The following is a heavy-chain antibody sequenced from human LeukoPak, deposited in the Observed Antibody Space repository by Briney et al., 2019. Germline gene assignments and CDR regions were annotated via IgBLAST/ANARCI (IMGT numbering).Heavy chain of an antibody. V-gene: IGHV3-48*01. Sequence: GGSLRLSCAASGFTFSYYSMNWVRQAPGKGLEWLSYITSSGSGVHYADSVKGRFTISRDNAENSLYLQMNSLRADDTAVYYCARTPSSSSSWHWGRGTLVTVSS. D-gene: IGHD6-13*01. J-gene: IGHJ4*02. CDR3: ARTPSSSSSWH. CDR1: GFTFSYYS. CDR2: ITSSGSGV.